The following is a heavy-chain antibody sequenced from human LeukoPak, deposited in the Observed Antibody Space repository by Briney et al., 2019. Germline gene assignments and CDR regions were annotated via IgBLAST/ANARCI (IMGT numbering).Heavy chain of an antibody. J-gene: IGHJ4*02. V-gene: IGHV5-51*01. CDR1: GYSFIRNW. D-gene: IGHD2-2*02. Sequence: GESLKISCKGSGYSFIRNWIGWVRQMPGKGLEWMGIIYPGDSDTRYSPSFQGQVTISADKSISTAYLQWSSLKASDTAMYYCARMHPIICSSTSCYMGYWGQGTLVTVSS. CDR3: ARMHPIICSSTSCYMGY. CDR2: IYPGDSDT.